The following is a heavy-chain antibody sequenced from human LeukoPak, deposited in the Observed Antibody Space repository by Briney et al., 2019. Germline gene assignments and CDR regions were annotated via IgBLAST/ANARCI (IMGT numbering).Heavy chain of an antibody. Sequence: GGSLRLSCAATGFTFSNYAIHWGRQAPGKGLEWVAFISDDGSRQHYADSVKGRFTISRDNSKNTLNLQMNSLRAEDTAAYYCVKDRTGTYTLDYWGQGTLVTVSS. CDR2: ISDDGSRQ. V-gene: IGHV3-30-3*01. CDR3: VKDRTGTYTLDY. CDR1: GFTFSNYA. J-gene: IGHJ4*02. D-gene: IGHD3-10*01.